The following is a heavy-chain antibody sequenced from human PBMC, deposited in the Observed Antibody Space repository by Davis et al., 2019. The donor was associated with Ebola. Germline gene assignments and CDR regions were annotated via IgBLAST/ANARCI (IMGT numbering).Heavy chain of an antibody. Sequence: GESLKISCKGSGYSFTSYWISWVRQMPGKGLEWMGRIDPSDSYTNYSPSFQGHVTISADKSISTAYLQWSSLKASDTAMYYCARHLCSGGSCYYHYGLDVWGQGTTVTVSS. V-gene: IGHV5-10-1*01. D-gene: IGHD2-15*01. CDR2: IDPSDSYT. CDR1: GYSFTSYW. CDR3: ARHLCSGGSCYYHYGLDV. J-gene: IGHJ6*02.